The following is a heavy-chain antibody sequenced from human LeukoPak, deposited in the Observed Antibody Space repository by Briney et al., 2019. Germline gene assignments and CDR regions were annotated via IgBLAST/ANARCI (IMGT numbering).Heavy chain of an antibody. CDR3: ARPLRYFDWSGHDAFDI. CDR2: INAGNGNT. V-gene: IGHV1-3*01. J-gene: IGHJ3*02. D-gene: IGHD3-9*01. Sequence: ASVKVSCTASGYTFTSYAMHWVRQAPGQRLEWMGWINAGNGNTKYSQKFQGRVTITRDTSASTAYMELSSLRSEDTAVYYCARPLRYFDWSGHDAFDIWGQGTMVTVSS. CDR1: GYTFTSYA.